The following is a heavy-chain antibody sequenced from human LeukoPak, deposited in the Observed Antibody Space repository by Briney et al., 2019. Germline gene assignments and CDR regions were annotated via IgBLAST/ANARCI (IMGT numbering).Heavy chain of an antibody. CDR2: IIPIFGTA. Sequence: SVKVSCKASGGTFSSYAISWVRQAPGQGLEWMGRIIPIFGTADYAQKFQGRVTITADKSTSTAYMELSSLRSEDTAVYYCARDETYGAPGDIWGQGTMVTVSS. D-gene: IGHD4-17*01. J-gene: IGHJ3*02. V-gene: IGHV1-69*06. CDR1: GGTFSSYA. CDR3: ARDETYGAPGDI.